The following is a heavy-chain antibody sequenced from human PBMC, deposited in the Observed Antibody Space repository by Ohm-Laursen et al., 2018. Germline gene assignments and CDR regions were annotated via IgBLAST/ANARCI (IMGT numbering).Heavy chain of an antibody. J-gene: IGHJ4*02. V-gene: IGHV4-59*08. Sequence: SETLSLTCSVSGGSMSNYYWSWIRQPPGKGLEWIGYIYYSGSTNYNPSLKSRVTISVDTSKNQFSLKLNSVTAADTAVYYCARQESSGWYPDYWGQGTLVTVSS. CDR1: GGSMSNYY. CDR3: ARQESSGWYPDY. D-gene: IGHD6-19*01. CDR2: IYYSGST.